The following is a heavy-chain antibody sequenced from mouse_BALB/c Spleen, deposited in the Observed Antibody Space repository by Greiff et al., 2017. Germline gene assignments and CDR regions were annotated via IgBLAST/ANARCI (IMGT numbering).Heavy chain of an antibody. CDR1: GFTFSSYT. V-gene: IGHV5-12-2*01. CDR2: ISNGGGST. D-gene: IGHD1-1*01. CDR3: AKHLSIVAYYDAMDY. J-gene: IGHJ4*01. Sequence: EVQLVESGGGLVQPGGSLKLSCAASGFTFSSYTMSWVRQTPEKRLEWVAYISNGGGSTYYPDTVKGRFTISRDNARHTLYLQMCSLKSEDTAMYSCAKHLSIVAYYDAMDYWGQGTSVTVSS.